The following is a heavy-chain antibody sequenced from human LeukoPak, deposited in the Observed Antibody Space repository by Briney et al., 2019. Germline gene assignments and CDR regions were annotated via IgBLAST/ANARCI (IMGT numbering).Heavy chain of an antibody. Sequence: GGSLRLSCVGSGFTFSSHIMTWVRQAPGKGLEWVANIQQDGTEKNYADSVKGRFAISRDNARNSLYLQMNSLRAEDTAVYYCAKGYYGSGTYGWFDPWGQGTLVTVSS. J-gene: IGHJ5*02. D-gene: IGHD3-10*01. CDR3: AKGYYGSGTYGWFDP. CDR1: GFTFSSHI. CDR2: IQQDGTEK. V-gene: IGHV3-7*03.